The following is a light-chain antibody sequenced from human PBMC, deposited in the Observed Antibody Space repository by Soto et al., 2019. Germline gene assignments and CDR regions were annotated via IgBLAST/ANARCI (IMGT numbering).Light chain of an antibody. Sequence: EIVLTQSPGSLSLSLGERATLSCRASQSVDSAFFAWYQQKPGQPPRLLMYGASRRATGIPARFSGSGSGTDFSLTISRLEPEDLAVYYCKQYASSLTFGQGTKVEI. CDR3: KQYASSLT. J-gene: IGKJ1*01. V-gene: IGKV3-20*01. CDR2: GAS. CDR1: QSVDSAF.